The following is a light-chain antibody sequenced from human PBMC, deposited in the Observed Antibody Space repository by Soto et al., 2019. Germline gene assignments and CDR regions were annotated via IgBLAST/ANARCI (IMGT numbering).Light chain of an antibody. Sequence: DIQMTQSPSSLSASVGDRVTITCRASQSVSSYLNCYQQKPGKAPKLLIYAASTLQSGVPSRFTGSGSGTDFTLTISRLQPEDFATYYCQQSYSTPPWTFGQGTKVDI. V-gene: IGKV1-39*01. CDR2: AAS. CDR1: QSVSSY. J-gene: IGKJ1*01. CDR3: QQSYSTPPWT.